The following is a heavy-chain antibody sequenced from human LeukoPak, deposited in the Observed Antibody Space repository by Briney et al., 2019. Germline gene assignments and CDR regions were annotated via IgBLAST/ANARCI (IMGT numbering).Heavy chain of an antibody. Sequence: ASVKVSRKASGYTFTSYGISWVRQAPGQGLEWMGWISAYNGYTKYAQKLQGRVTMTTDTSTSTSYMELRSLRSDDTALYYCARMMTPRHYYDSSGYYYGAFDIWGQGTMVTVSS. D-gene: IGHD3-22*01. CDR1: GYTFTSYG. CDR2: ISAYNGYT. V-gene: IGHV1-18*01. J-gene: IGHJ3*02. CDR3: ARMMTPRHYYDSSGYYYGAFDI.